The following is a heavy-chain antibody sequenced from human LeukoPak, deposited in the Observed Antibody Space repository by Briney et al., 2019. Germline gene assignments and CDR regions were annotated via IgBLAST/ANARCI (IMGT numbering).Heavy chain of an antibody. J-gene: IGHJ5*02. D-gene: IGHD3-10*01. CDR3: ARDRHGSGSAHSFDP. CDR2: IYSSGST. Sequence: PSETLSLTCTVSGGSISGYYWSWIRQPPGEGLGWIAYIYSSGSTNYNPSLKSRVTISVDTSKNQFSLRLISVTAADTAVYYCARDRHGSGSAHSFDPWGQGILVTVSS. V-gene: IGHV4-59*01. CDR1: GGSISGYY.